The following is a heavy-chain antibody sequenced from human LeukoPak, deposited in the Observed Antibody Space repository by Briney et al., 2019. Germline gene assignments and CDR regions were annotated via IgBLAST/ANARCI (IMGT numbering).Heavy chain of an antibody. CDR1: GYTFTSYA. V-gene: IGHV7-4-1*02. D-gene: IGHD2-8*02. J-gene: IGHJ6*03. CDR2: INTNTGNP. CDR3: ARVPPGTGGYYYYMDV. Sequence: ASVKVSCKASGYTFTSYAMNWVRQAPGQGLEWMGWINTNTGNPTYAQGFTGRFVFSLDTSVSTAYLQISSLKAEDTAVYYCARVPPGTGGYYYYMDVWGKGTTVTVSS.